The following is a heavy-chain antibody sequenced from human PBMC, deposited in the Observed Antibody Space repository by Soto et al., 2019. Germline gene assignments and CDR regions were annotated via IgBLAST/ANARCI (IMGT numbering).Heavy chain of an antibody. CDR3: ASSGKCNSDYGFPAGYPDS. D-gene: IGHD3-16*01. J-gene: IGHJ5*02. CDR1: SGDYG. Sequence: SGDYGCSCIIKTTRKGLEWIGYIYYSGTTNYNPSLKSRVTISVDTSKNQFSLKLNSVTAADTAVYFCASSGKCNSDYGFPAGYPDSWGQGPPISV. CDR2: IYYSGTT. V-gene: IGHV4-61*08.